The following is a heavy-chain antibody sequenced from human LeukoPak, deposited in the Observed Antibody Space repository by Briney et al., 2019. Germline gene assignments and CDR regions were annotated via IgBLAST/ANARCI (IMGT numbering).Heavy chain of an antibody. CDR1: GGTFSSYA. CDR3: ASRLVPSYYAENGGNFDY. D-gene: IGHD2/OR15-2a*01. V-gene: IGHV1-69*05. Sequence: SVKVSCKASGGTFSSYAISWVRQAPGQGLEWMGGIIPIFGTANYAQKFQGRVTITTDESTSTAYIELSSLRSEDTAVYYCASRLVPSYYAENGGNFDYWGQGTLVTVSS. CDR2: IIPIFGTA. J-gene: IGHJ4*02.